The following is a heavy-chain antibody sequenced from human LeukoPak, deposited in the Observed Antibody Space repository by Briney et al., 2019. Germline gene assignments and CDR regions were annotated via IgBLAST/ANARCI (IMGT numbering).Heavy chain of an antibody. Sequence: PGGSLRLSCAASGFTFSSYEMNWVRQAPGKGLEWVSYISSSGSTIYYADSVKGRFTISRDNAKNSLYLQMNSLRAEDTAVYYCARPFQAVPSSSWGWGYYFDYWGQGTLVTVSS. CDR3: ARPFQAVPSSSWGWGYYFDY. CDR2: ISSSGSTI. V-gene: IGHV3-48*03. CDR1: GFTFSSYE. D-gene: IGHD6-13*01. J-gene: IGHJ4*02.